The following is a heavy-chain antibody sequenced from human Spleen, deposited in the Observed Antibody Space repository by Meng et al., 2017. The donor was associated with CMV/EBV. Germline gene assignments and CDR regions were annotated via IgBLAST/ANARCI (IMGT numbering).Heavy chain of an antibody. J-gene: IGHJ4*02. CDR1: GISIRSGGYY. CDR3: ARDLTSDY. CDR2: ISYTGST. D-gene: IGHD3-9*01. V-gene: IGHV4-31*03. Sequence: SETLSLTCTVSGISIRSGGYYWSWNRQRPGKGLEWIGYISYTGSTDYSPSLKSRVTISVDTSKNQFSLKLSSVTAADTAVYYCARDLTSDYWGQGTLVTVSS.